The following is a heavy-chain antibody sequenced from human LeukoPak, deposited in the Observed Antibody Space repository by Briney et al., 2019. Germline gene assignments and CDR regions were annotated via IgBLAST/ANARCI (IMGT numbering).Heavy chain of an antibody. D-gene: IGHD3-22*01. V-gene: IGHV3-49*03. J-gene: IGHJ3*02. CDR2: IRSKAYGGTT. Sequence: GGSLRLSCTASGFTFGDYAMSWFRQAPGKGLEWVGFIRSKAYGGTTEYAASVKGRFTISRDDSKSIAYLQMNSLKTEDTAVYYCTRDAENRITMIVVVSDAFDIWGQGTMVTVSS. CDR1: GFTFGDYA. CDR3: TRDAENRITMIVVVSDAFDI.